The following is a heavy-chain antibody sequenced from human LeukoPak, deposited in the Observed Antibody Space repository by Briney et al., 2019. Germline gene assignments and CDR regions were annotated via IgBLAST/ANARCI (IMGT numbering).Heavy chain of an antibody. CDR1: GLTFDDYA. CDR2: IGWNSGSI. Sequence: GGSLRLSCAASGLTFDDYAMHWVRQAPGKGLEWVSGIGWNSGSIGYADSVKGRFTISRDSSKNTLYLQMNSLRAEDTAVYYCAKEGCSSTSCFYYFDYWGQGTLVTVSS. CDR3: AKEGCSSTSCFYYFDY. J-gene: IGHJ4*02. D-gene: IGHD2-2*01. V-gene: IGHV3-9*01.